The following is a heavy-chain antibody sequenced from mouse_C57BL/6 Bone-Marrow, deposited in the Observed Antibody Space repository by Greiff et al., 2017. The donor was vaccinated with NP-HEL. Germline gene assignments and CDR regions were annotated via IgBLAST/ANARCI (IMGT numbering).Heavy chain of an antibody. J-gene: IGHJ4*01. CDR2: IRSKSNNYAT. V-gene: IGHV10-1*01. Sequence: EVKLVESGGGLVQPKGSLKLSCAASGFSFNTYAMNWVRQAPGKGLEWVARIRSKSNNYATYYADSVKDRFTISRDDSESMLYLQMNNLKTEDTAMYYCVRSTVVAYYYAMDYWGQGTSVTVSS. CDR1: GFSFNTYA. D-gene: IGHD1-1*01. CDR3: VRSTVVAYYYAMDY.